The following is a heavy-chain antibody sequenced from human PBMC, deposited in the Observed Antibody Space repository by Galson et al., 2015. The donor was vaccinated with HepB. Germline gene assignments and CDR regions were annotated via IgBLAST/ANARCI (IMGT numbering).Heavy chain of an antibody. CDR2: IFPSDSDT. D-gene: IGHD3-22*01. V-gene: IGHV5-51*01. J-gene: IGHJ5*02. Sequence: QSGAEVKKPGESLKISCKGFGYSFTSNWIAWVRQTPGKGLEWMGTIFPSDSDTRYSPSFQGQVTISVDKSVNTAYLQWSSLKASDTAIYFCARHLPFSSGQRWLDPWGQGTLVTVSS. CDR1: GYSFTSNW. CDR3: ARHLPFSSGQRWLDP.